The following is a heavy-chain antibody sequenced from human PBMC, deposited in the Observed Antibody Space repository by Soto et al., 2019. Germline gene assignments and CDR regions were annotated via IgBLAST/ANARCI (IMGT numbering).Heavy chain of an antibody. D-gene: IGHD2-15*01. CDR2: IYYSGST. CDR3: ARKVVVAATDWFDP. Sequence: KPSETLSLTCTVSGGSISSSSYYWGWIRQPPGKGLEWIGSIYYSGSTYYNPSLKSRVTISVDTSKNQFSLKLSSVTAADTAVYYCARKVVVAATDWFDPWGQGTLVTVSS. CDR1: GGSISSSSYY. V-gene: IGHV4-39*01. J-gene: IGHJ5*02.